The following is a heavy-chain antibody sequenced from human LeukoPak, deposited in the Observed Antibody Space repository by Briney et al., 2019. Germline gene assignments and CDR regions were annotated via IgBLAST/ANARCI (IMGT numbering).Heavy chain of an antibody. V-gene: IGHV1-18*01. CDR1: GYTFTRYG. J-gene: IGHJ3*02. CDR2: ISAYNGNT. Sequence: ASVNVSCKASGYTFTRYGISGVRQPPGQGLEWMGWISAYNGNTNYAQKLQGRVTMTTDTSTSTAYMELRSLRSDDTAVYYCARGSRDAFDIWGQGTMVTVSS. CDR3: ARGSRDAFDI.